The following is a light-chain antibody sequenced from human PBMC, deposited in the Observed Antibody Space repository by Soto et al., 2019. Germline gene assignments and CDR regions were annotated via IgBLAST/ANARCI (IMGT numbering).Light chain of an antibody. V-gene: IGLV2-14*01. CDR1: SSDVGGYNS. Sequence: QSALTQPASVSGSPGQSITISCSGTSSDVGGYNSVSWYQQYPGKAPKLMVYDVSNRPSGVSNRFSGSKSGNTASLTISGLQAEDEADYYCSSYTSSSTYVFGTGTKVTVL. J-gene: IGLJ1*01. CDR2: DVS. CDR3: SSYTSSSTYV.